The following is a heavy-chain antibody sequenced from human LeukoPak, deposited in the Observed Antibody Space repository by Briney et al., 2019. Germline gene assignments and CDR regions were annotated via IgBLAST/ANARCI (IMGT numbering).Heavy chain of an antibody. V-gene: IGHV4-59*01. J-gene: IGHJ4*02. CDR3: ALRGATGVYFDK. CDR2: ISYSGST. D-gene: IGHD1-26*01. Sequence: PSETLSLTCSVSGGSMSRYYWSWIRQPPGKGLEWIGYISYSGSTNYNPSLKSRLTISVDTSKNQCSLKLSSVTAADTAVYYCALRGATGVYFDKWGQGSLVTVSS. CDR1: GGSMSRYY.